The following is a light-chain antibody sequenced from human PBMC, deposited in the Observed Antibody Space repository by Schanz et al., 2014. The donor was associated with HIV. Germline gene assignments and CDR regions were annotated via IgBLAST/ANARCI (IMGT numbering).Light chain of an antibody. CDR3: QQYNDWPPIT. Sequence: EIVMTQSSATLSVSPGESATLSCRASQSVSSNLAWYQHKPGQAPSLLIYRASTRATGIPARFSGSGSGTEFTLTISSLQSEDFAVYYCQQYNDWPPITFGQGTRLEIK. CDR1: QSVSSN. CDR2: RAS. J-gene: IGKJ5*01. V-gene: IGKV3-15*01.